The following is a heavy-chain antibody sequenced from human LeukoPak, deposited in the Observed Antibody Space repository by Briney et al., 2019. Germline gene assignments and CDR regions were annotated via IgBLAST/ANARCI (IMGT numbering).Heavy chain of an antibody. CDR2: INPNSGGT. Sequence: GASVTVSCKASGYTFTGYYMHWVRQAPGQGLEWMGWINPNSGGTNYAQKFQGRVTMTRDTSISTAYMELSRLRSDDTAVYYCARTELDSSGYYPDAFDIWGQGTMLTVSS. V-gene: IGHV1-2*02. J-gene: IGHJ3*02. D-gene: IGHD3-22*01. CDR3: ARTELDSSGYYPDAFDI. CDR1: GYTFTGYY.